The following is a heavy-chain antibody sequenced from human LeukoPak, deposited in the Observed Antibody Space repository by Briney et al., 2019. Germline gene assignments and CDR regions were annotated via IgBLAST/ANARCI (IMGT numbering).Heavy chain of an antibody. D-gene: IGHD6-19*01. CDR1: GGSISGGSYF. CDR2: IYSSGST. Sequence: SETLSLTCTVSGGSISGGSYFWSWIRQPAGEGLEWIGRIYSSGSTYCNPSLESRVTMSVDTSKNQFSLRLSSVTAADTALYYCARTITDSSGWYHFDYWGQGTLVTVSS. J-gene: IGHJ4*02. V-gene: IGHV4-61*02. CDR3: ARTITDSSGWYHFDY.